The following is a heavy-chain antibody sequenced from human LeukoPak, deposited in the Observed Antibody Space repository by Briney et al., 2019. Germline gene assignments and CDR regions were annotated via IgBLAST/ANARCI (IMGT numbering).Heavy chain of an antibody. V-gene: IGHV1-69*05. CDR1: GGTFSSYA. CDR3: AGVLDYYGSGSYYYFDY. D-gene: IGHD3-10*01. CDR2: IIPIFGTA. J-gene: IGHJ4*02. Sequence: SVKVSCKASGGTFSSYAIGWVRQAPGQGLEWMGRIIPIFGTANYAQKFQGRVTITTDESTSTAYMELSSLRSEDTAVYYCAGVLDYYGSGSYYYFDYWGQGTLVTVSS.